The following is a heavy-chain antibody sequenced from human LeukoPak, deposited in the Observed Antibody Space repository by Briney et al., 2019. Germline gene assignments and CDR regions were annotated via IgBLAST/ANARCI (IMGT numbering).Heavy chain of an antibody. D-gene: IGHD6-13*01. CDR2: IYTSGST. CDR3: ARVGGSSWYYDAYYYYYMDV. J-gene: IGHJ6*03. V-gene: IGHV4-4*07. CDR1: GGSISSYY. Sequence: PSETLSLTCTVSGGSISSYYWSWIRQPAGKGLEWIGRIYTSGSTNYNPSLKSRVTMSVDTSKNQFSLKLSSVTAADTAVYYCARVGGSSWYYDAYYYYYMDVWGKGTTVTVSS.